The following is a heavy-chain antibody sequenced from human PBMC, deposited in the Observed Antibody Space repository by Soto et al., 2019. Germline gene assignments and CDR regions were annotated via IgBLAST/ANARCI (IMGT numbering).Heavy chain of an antibody. Sequence: PGGSLRLSCAASGVTFSSYSMNWVRQAPGKGLEWVSYISSGSSTIYYADSVKGRFTISRDNAKNSLYLQMNSLRDEDTAVYYCARVLMTTLDYWGQGTLVTVSS. CDR1: GVTFSSYS. V-gene: IGHV3-48*02. CDR2: ISSGSSTI. CDR3: ARVLMTTLDY. J-gene: IGHJ4*02. D-gene: IGHD4-4*01.